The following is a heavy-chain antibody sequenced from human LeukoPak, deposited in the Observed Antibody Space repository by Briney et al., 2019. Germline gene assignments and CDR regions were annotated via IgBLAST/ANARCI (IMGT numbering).Heavy chain of an antibody. CDR2: IYSGDNT. CDR3: ARVVSSGWYYFDF. D-gene: IGHD6-19*01. Sequence: PGGSLSLSFAASGFTFSSNYMSWGRPAPGKGVEWVSVIYSGDNTYYADSVKGRFTISRDNSKNTLYLQMNSLRAEDTAVYYCARVVSSGWYYFDFWGQGTLVTVSS. V-gene: IGHV3-53*01. J-gene: IGHJ4*02. CDR1: GFTFSSNY.